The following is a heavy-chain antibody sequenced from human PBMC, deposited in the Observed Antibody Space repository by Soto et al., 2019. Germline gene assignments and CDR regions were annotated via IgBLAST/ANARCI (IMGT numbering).Heavy chain of an antibody. Sequence: SVKVSFKASGGTFSSYAISWVRQAPGQGLEWMGGIIPIFGTANYAQKFQGRVTITADESTSTAYMELSSLRSEDTAVYYCAGALYYYDSSGYRVGFDPWGQGTLVTVSS. V-gene: IGHV1-69*13. CDR3: AGALYYYDSSGYRVGFDP. D-gene: IGHD3-22*01. CDR1: GGTFSSYA. CDR2: IIPIFGTA. J-gene: IGHJ5*02.